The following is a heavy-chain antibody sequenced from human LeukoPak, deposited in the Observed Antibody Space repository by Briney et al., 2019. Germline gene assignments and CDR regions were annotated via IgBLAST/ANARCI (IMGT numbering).Heavy chain of an antibody. CDR3: AEGDYGDYFNWFDP. Sequence: GRSLRLSCAASGFTFSSYAMSWVRQAPGKGLEWVSAISGSGGSTYYADSVKGRFTISRDNSKNTLYLQMNSLRAEDTAVYYCAEGDYGDYFNWFDPWGQGTLVTVSS. V-gene: IGHV3-23*01. J-gene: IGHJ5*02. CDR1: GFTFSSYA. D-gene: IGHD4-17*01. CDR2: ISGSGGST.